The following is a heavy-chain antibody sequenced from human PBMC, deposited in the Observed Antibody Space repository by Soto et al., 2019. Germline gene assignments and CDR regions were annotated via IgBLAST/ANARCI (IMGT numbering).Heavy chain of an antibody. CDR3: AREITSTNQLLWFGSHYYYGMDV. D-gene: IGHD3-10*01. J-gene: IGHJ6*02. CDR2: ISYDGSNK. V-gene: IGHV3-30-3*01. Sequence: QVQLVESGGGVVQPGRSLRLSCAASGFTFSSYAMHWVRQAPGKGLEWVAVISYDGSNKYYADSVKGRFTISRDNSKNTLYLQMNSLRAEDTAVYYCAREITSTNQLLWFGSHYYYGMDVWGQGTTVTVSS. CDR1: GFTFSSYA.